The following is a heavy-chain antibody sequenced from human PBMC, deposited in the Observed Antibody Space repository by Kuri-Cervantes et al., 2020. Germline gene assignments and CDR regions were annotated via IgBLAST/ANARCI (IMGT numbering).Heavy chain of an antibody. CDR3: ARLPYYGYYYYMDV. V-gene: IGHV3-21*01. CDR2: ISSSSSYI. Sequence: GESLKISCAASGFTFSSYSMNWVRQAPGKGLEWVSSISSSSSYIYYADSVKGRFTISRDNAKNSLYLQMNSLRAEDTAVYYCARLPYYGYYYYMDVWGKGTTVTVSS. D-gene: IGHD3-10*01. J-gene: IGHJ6*03. CDR1: GFTFSSYS.